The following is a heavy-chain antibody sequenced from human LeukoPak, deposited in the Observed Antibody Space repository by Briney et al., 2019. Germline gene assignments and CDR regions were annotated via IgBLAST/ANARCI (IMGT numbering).Heavy chain of an antibody. CDR2: IYRGSNI. V-gene: IGHV3-66*01. Sequence: GGSLRLSCGAPGFIVSSNYMSWGLQAPGKRLEWVAVIYRGSNIYYAESVKGRFTISRDISKNTLYLQMNSLRAEDTAVYYCARVGGYNSGYFDSWGQGTPVIVSS. D-gene: IGHD5-24*01. CDR1: GFIVSSNY. CDR3: ARVGGYNSGYFDS. J-gene: IGHJ4*02.